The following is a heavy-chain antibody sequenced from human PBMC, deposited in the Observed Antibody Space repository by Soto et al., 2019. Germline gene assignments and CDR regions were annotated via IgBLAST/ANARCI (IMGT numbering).Heavy chain of an antibody. CDR1: GYSFTTYW. CDR2: IYPGDSDT. V-gene: IGHV5-51*01. J-gene: IGHJ6*02. Sequence: PGESLKISCKASGYSFTTYWIGWVRQMPGKGLEWMGIIYPGDSDTKYSPSLQGQVSISADTSISTAYLQWSSLKASDTAMYYCARQDIVVVVTGDKHYYYYGMDVWGQGTTVAVSS. D-gene: IGHD2-15*01. CDR3: ARQDIVVVVTGDKHYYYYGMDV.